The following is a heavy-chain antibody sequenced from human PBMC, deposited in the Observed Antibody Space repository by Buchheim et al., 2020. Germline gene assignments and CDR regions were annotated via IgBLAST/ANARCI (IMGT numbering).Heavy chain of an antibody. J-gene: IGHJ4*02. CDR3: ASLLWFGELLPNQGGDY. CDR2: ISYDGSNK. V-gene: IGHV3-30-3*01. CDR1: GFTFSSYA. D-gene: IGHD3-10*01. Sequence: QVQLVESGGGVVQPGRSLRLSCAASGFTFSSYAMHWVRQAPGKGLEWVAVISYDGSNKYYADSVKGRFTITRENSTNKLYLQMNSLRAEDTAVYYCASLLWFGELLPNQGGDYWGQGTL.